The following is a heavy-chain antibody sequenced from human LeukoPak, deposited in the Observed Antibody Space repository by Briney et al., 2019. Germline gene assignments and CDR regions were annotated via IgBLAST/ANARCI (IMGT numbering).Heavy chain of an antibody. CDR3: AKDRYYYDTSGQLPDY. V-gene: IGHV3-30*18. CDR1: GFTFSGFD. J-gene: IGHJ4*02. D-gene: IGHD3-22*01. CDR2: ISYDGTNK. Sequence: PGGSLRLSCAASGFTFSGFDMHWVRQAPGKGLEWGAVISYDGTNKYYADSLKGRFTISRDNSKNTLYLQMNSLRAEDTAVYYCAKDRYYYDTSGQLPDYWGQGTLVTVSA.